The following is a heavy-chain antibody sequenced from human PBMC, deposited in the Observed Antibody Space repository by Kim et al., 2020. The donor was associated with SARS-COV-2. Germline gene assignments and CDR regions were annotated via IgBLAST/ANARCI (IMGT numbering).Heavy chain of an antibody. D-gene: IGHD5-12*01. CDR1: GYPFTSFY. CDR2: INSNSGTT. Sequence: ASVKVSCKASGYPFTSFYVHWVRQAPGQGLEWIGVINSNSGTTTYGPEFQGRVTVTRDTSTETVTLELTSLRSDDTAMYFCAREWPGYKGTLDLLGQGTM. J-gene: IGHJ3*01. V-gene: IGHV1-46*01. CDR3: AREWPGYKGTLDL.